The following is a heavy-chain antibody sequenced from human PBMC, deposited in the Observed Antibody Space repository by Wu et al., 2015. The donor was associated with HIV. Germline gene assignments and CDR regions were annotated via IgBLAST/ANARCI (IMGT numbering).Heavy chain of an antibody. CDR1: GGTFSSYA. J-gene: IGHJ5*02. D-gene: IGHD5-12*01. CDR2: IIPIFGTA. Sequence: QVQLGAGLGLEVGRKALGSSVKVSCKASGGTFSSYAISWVRQAPGQGLEWMGGIIPIFGTANYAQKFQGRVTITADESTSTAYMELSSLRSEDTAVYYCAYSGYDGNWFDPWGQGTLVTVSS. V-gene: IGHV1-69*12. CDR3: AYSGYDGNWFDP.